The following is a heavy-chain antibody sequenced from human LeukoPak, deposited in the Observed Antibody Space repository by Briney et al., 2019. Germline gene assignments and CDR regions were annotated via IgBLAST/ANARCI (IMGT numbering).Heavy chain of an antibody. J-gene: IGHJ4*02. D-gene: IGHD5-12*01. CDR2: IYHSGST. V-gene: IGHV4-38-2*02. Sequence: PSETPSLTCSVSGYSISSGYYWGWIRQPPGMGLEWIGNIYHSGSTYYNPSLKSRVTISLDTSKNQFSLKLSSVTAADTAVYYCARKDPGYSGYSDFDYWGQGTLVTVSS. CDR3: ARKDPGYSGYSDFDY. CDR1: GYSISSGYY.